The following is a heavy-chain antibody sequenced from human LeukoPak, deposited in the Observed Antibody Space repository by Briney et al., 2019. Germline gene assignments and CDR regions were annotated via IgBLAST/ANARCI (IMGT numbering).Heavy chain of an antibody. CDR2: VNPNNGNT. J-gene: IGHJ6*03. Sequence: ASVKVSCKASGYTYTSYEINWVRQAAGQGLEWIGWVNPNNGNTVYAQKFQGRVTITRSTSISTAYMELSSLTSEDTAVYYCARGGLEWPPYMDVWGKGTTVTVS. CDR1: GYTYTSYE. D-gene: IGHD3-3*01. V-gene: IGHV1-8*03. CDR3: ARGGLEWPPYMDV.